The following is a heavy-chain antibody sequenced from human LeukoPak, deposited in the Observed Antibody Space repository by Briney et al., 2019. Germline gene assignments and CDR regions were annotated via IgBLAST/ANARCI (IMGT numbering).Heavy chain of an antibody. V-gene: IGHV1-46*03. J-gene: IGHJ3*02. CDR3: ARRAQDIVVVPTEHAFDI. D-gene: IGHD2-2*01. Sequence: ASVKVSCKASGYTFTSYYMHWVRQAPGQGLEWMGIINPSGGSTSYAQKFQGRVTMTRDTSTSTVYMELSSLRSEDTAVYYCARRAQDIVVVPTEHAFDIWGKGTVVTVSS. CDR1: GYTFTSYY. CDR2: INPSGGST.